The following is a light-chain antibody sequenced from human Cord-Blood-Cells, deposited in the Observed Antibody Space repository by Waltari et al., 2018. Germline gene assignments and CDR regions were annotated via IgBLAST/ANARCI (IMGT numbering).Light chain of an antibody. Sequence: QSALTQPASVSGSPGQSITISCTGTSRHVGGSNYVSWYQQHPGKAPKLMIYEVSNRPSGVSNRFSGSKSGNTASLTISGLQAEDEADYYCSSYTSSSTLVFGTGTKVTVL. V-gene: IGLV2-14*01. CDR2: EVS. CDR3: SSYTSSSTLV. CDR1: SRHVGGSNY. J-gene: IGLJ1*01.